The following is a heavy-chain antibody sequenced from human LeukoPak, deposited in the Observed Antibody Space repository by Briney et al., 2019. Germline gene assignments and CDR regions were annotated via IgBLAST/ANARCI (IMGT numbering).Heavy chain of an antibody. CDR2: INSDGSST. CDR3: ATGQGHGMDV. J-gene: IGHJ6*02. CDR1: GFTFSSYW. V-gene: IGHV3-74*01. Sequence: GGSLRLSCEVSGFTFSSYWMHWVRQAPGNGLVWVSRINSDGSSTSYADSVKGRFTISRDNGKNTLYLQMNSLRAEDTAVYYCATGQGHGMDVWGQGTTVTVSS. D-gene: IGHD1-14*01.